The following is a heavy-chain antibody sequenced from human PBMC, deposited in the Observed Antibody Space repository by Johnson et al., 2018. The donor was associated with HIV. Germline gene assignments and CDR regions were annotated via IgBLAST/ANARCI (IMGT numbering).Heavy chain of an antibody. CDR1: GFTFDDYA. CDR3: ARDLRYSGYEYAFDI. CDR2: ISGSGGST. D-gene: IGHD5-12*01. Sequence: VQLVESGGGLVQPGRSLRLSCAASGFTFDDYAMHWVRQAPGKGLEWVSAISGSGGSTYYADSVKGRFTISRDNSKNTLYLQMNSLRAEDTAVYYCARDLRYSGYEYAFDIWGQGTMVTVSS. V-gene: IGHV3-23*04. J-gene: IGHJ3*02.